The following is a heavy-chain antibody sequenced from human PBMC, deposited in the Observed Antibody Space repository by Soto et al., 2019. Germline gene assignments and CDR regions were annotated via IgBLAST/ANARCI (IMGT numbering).Heavy chain of an antibody. J-gene: IGHJ4*02. CDR3: AREGGYSYGYGRPFDY. CDR2: SNAGNGNT. D-gene: IGHD5-18*01. Sequence: QVQLVQSGAEVKKPGASVKVSCKASGYTFTSYARHWVRQAPGRRLEWVGWSNAGNGNTKYSQKFQGRVTITRDTSASTAYMELSSLRSEDTAVYYCAREGGYSYGYGRPFDYWGQGTLVTVSS. V-gene: IGHV1-3*01. CDR1: GYTFTSYA.